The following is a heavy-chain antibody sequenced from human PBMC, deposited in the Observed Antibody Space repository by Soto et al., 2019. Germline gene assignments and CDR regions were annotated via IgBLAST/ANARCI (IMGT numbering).Heavy chain of an antibody. CDR1: GGSLSRTDYY. J-gene: IGHJ3*01. Sequence: QLQLQESGPGLVKPSETLSLTCTVSGGSLSRTDYYWGWIRQPPGKGLEWIGNIYYSGSTYYNSSLKSRVTLSIDSSKSQFSLRLSSMTATDTAVYYCARHKMNDYGDYSLAFDLWGQGTLVTVSS. V-gene: IGHV4-39*01. D-gene: IGHD4-17*01. CDR3: ARHKMNDYGDYSLAFDL. CDR2: IYYSGST.